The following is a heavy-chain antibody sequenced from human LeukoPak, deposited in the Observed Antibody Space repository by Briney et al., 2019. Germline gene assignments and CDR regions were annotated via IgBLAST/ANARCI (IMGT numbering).Heavy chain of an antibody. CDR3: ARSAGHFDY. J-gene: IGHJ4*02. Sequence: SQTLSLTCAISGDSVSSKSAAWNWIRQSPSRGLEWLGRTYYRSRWYNDYTLSVKSRITIKSDTSKNQFSLQLNSVTPEDMAVYYCARSAGHFDYWGQGTLVTVSS. CDR1: GDSVSSKSAA. CDR2: TYYRSRWYN. V-gene: IGHV6-1*01.